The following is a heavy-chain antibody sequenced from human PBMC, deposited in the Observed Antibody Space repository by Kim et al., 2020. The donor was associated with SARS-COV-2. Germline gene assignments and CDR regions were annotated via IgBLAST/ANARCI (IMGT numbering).Heavy chain of an antibody. Sequence: GESLKISCKGSGYIFTNYWIGWVRQMPGTGLEWMGIIYPADSDTRYNPSFQGQVSISADKSIRTAYLQWSSLKASDTAMYYCARRRSSSGVSFFDYWGQGPLVTVSS. CDR1: GYIFTNYW. D-gene: IGHD6-19*01. CDR2: IYPADSDT. CDR3: ARRRSSSGVSFFDY. V-gene: IGHV5-51*01. J-gene: IGHJ4*02.